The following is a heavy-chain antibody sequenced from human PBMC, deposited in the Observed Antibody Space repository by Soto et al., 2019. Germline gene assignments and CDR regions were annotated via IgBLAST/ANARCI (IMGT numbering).Heavy chain of an antibody. CDR1: GYTFTSYY. D-gene: IGHD6-19*01. CDR2: INPHSGGT. V-gene: IGHV1-2*02. CDR3: ARDHPLAVRFDP. J-gene: IGHJ5*02. Sequence: GAAVKVSCKASGYTFTSYYMHWVRQAPGQGLEWMGWINPHSGGTNYAQKFQGRVTMTRDTSISTAYMELSRLRSDDTDVYYCARDHPLAVRFDPWGQGTLVTSPQ.